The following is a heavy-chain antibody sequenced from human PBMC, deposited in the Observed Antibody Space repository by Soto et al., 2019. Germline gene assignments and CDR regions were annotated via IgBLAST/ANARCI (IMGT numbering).Heavy chain of an antibody. CDR1: GFTVSSNY. D-gene: IGHD3-10*01. CDR3: ARFTMVGGIGN. V-gene: IGHV3-66*01. CDR2: IYSGGST. J-gene: IGHJ4*02. Sequence: EVQLVESGGGLVQPGGSLRLSCAASGFTVSSNYMSWVRQAPGKGLEWVSVIYSGGSTYYADSVKGRFTISRDNSKNTLCLQMNSLGAEDTAVYYCARFTMVGGIGNWGQGTLVTVSS.